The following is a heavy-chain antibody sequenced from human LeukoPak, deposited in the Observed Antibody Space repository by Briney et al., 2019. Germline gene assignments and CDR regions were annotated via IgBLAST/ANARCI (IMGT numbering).Heavy chain of an antibody. CDR1: GYTFTGYY. CDR3: AKVSAQSARLRFLEWLLDY. J-gene: IGHJ4*02. D-gene: IGHD3-3*01. Sequence: ASVKVSCKASGYTFTGYYMHWVRQAPGQGLEWMGWINPNSGGTNYAQKFQGRVTMTRDTSISTAYMELSRLRSDDTAVYYCAKVSAQSARLRFLEWLLDYWGQGTLVTVSS. CDR2: INPNSGGT. V-gene: IGHV1-2*02.